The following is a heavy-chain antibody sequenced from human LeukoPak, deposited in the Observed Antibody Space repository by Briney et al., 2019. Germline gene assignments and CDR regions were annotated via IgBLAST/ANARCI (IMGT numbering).Heavy chain of an antibody. CDR1: GYTFTGYY. CDR3: ATADPPIAARPWYYYYYMDV. D-gene: IGHD6-13*01. Sequence: ASVKVSCKASGYTFTGYYMHWVRQAPGQGLEWMGWINPNSGGTNYAQKFQGRVTMTEDTSTDTAYMELSSLRSEDTAVYYCATADPPIAARPWYYYYYMDVWGKGTTVTVSS. J-gene: IGHJ6*03. CDR2: INPNSGGT. V-gene: IGHV1-2*02.